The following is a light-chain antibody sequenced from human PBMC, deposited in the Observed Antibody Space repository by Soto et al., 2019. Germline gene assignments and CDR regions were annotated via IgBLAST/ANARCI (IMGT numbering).Light chain of an antibody. CDR3: SLYTSSSTVA. CDR2: EVN. Sequence: QSALTQPPSVSASPGQSVTIPCTATSSDVGAYNRVSWYQQYPGTPPKLMISEVNNRPSGVPDRFSGSKSGNTASLTISGLQAEDEVDYYCSLYTSSSTVAFGGGTKLTVL. J-gene: IGLJ2*01. CDR1: SSDVGAYNR. V-gene: IGLV2-18*01.